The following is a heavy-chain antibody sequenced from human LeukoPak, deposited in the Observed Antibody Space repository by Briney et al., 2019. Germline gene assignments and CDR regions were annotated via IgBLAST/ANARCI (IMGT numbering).Heavy chain of an antibody. J-gene: IGHJ4*02. CDR1: GGSISSSSYY. V-gene: IGHV4-39*01. CDR2: IYYSGST. Sequence: PSETLSLSCTVSGGSISSSSYYWGWIRQPPGKGLERIGSIYYSGSTYYNPSLKSRVTIFVDTSKNQFSLKLSSVTAADTAVYYCASPRATYGDYDYWGQGTLVTVSS. D-gene: IGHD4-17*01. CDR3: ASPRATYGDYDY.